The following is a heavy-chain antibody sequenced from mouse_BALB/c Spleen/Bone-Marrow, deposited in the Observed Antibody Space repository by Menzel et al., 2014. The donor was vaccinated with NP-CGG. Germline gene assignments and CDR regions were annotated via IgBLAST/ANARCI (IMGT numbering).Heavy chain of an antibody. CDR2: IDPANGNT. CDR1: GFNIKDTS. J-gene: IGHJ4*01. CDR3: ARWEYYAMDY. V-gene: IGHV14-3*02. Sequence: VQLQQSGAELVKPGASVQLSCTASGFNIKDTSMHWVRQRPEQGLEWIGRIDPANGNTKYDPKFQGKATITADTSSNTAYQQRSSLTSEDTAVYYCARWEYYAMDYWGQGTPVTDSS. D-gene: IGHD4-1*01.